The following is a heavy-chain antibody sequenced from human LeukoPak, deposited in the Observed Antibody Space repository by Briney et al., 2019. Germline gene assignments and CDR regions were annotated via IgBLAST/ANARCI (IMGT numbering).Heavy chain of an antibody. CDR1: GFTFSSYA. J-gene: IGHJ4*02. Sequence: PGGSLRLSCAASGFTFSSYAMSWVRQAPGKGLEWVSAISGSGGSTYYADSVKGRFTISRDNSKNTLYLQMNSLRAEDTAVYYCARDHYGDYGIDYWGQGTLVTVSS. CDR2: ISGSGGST. CDR3: ARDHYGDYGIDY. V-gene: IGHV3-23*01. D-gene: IGHD4-17*01.